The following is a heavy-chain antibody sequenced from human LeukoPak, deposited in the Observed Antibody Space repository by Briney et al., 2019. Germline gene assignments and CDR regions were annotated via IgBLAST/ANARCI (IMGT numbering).Heavy chain of an antibody. CDR3: ARHKGGYTVYYFDY. J-gene: IGHJ4*02. CDR2: TYYRSKWYN. Sequence: SQTLSLTCAFSGDSGSSNSAAWNWISQSPSRGLEWLGRTYYRSKWYNDSSVSVKSRITINPDTSKNQFFLQLTSVTAADTAVYYCARHKGGYTVYYFDYWGQGTLVTVSS. V-gene: IGHV6-1*01. CDR1: GDSGSSNSAA. D-gene: IGHD5-12*01.